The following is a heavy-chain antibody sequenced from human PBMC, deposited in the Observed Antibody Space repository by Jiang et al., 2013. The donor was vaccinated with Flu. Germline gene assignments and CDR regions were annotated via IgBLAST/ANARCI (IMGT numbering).Heavy chain of an antibody. CDR2: IYYSGST. CDR3: ARRSAEVVAIIGSFDI. J-gene: IGHJ3*02. V-gene: IGHV4-39*01. D-gene: IGHD2-15*01. CDR1: GGSISSSSYY. Sequence: GPGLVKPSETLSLTCAVSGGSISSSSYYWGWIRQPPGKGLEWIGSIYYSGSTYYNPSLKSRVTISVDTSKNQFSLKLSSVTAADTAVYYCARRSAEVVAIIGSFDIWGQGTMVTVSS.